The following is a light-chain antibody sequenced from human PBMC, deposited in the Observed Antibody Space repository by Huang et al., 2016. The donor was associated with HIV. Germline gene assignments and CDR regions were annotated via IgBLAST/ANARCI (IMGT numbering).Light chain of an antibody. V-gene: IGKV1-5*03. J-gene: IGKJ1*01. CDR1: QSIITW. CDR3: QQYSAYSWT. Sequence: DIQMTQSPSTLSASVGDRVTITCRASQSIITWLAWYQQQPGKAPKLLIYKASNLEDGVPSRFSGSGSGTEFTLTISSLQPDDFATYYCQQYSAYSWTFGQGTKVDIK. CDR2: KAS.